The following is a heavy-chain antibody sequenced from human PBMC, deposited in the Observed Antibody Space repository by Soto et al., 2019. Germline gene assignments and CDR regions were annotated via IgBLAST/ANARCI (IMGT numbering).Heavy chain of an antibody. CDR1: GFTFNTYG. Sequence: QVQLVESGGGVVQPGRSLRLSCAASGFTFNTYGMHWVRQAPGKGLEWVTLISYDGSNKEYTDTVKGRFTISRDNSKNTLYLQMNSLRAEDTAVYYCAKDRGYSPYYFGMDFWGQGTTVTVSS. D-gene: IGHD5-18*01. CDR2: ISYDGSNK. CDR3: AKDRGYSPYYFGMDF. J-gene: IGHJ6*02. V-gene: IGHV3-30*18.